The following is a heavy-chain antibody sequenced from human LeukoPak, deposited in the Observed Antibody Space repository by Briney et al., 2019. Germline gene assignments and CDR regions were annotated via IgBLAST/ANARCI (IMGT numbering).Heavy chain of an antibody. Sequence: GGSLRLSCAASGFTFSSYSMNWVRQAPGKGLEWVSSISSSSSYIYYADSVKGRFTISRDNAKNSLYLQMNGLRAEDTAVYYCARELLGAAAGTGYYYMDVWGKGTTVTVSS. CDR3: ARELLGAAAGTGYYYMDV. D-gene: IGHD6-13*01. J-gene: IGHJ6*03. CDR1: GFTFSSYS. V-gene: IGHV3-21*01. CDR2: ISSSSSYI.